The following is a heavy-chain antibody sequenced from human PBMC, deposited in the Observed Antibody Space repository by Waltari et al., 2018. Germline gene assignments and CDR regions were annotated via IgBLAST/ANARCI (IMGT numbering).Heavy chain of an antibody. CDR1: GGSISSYY. Sequence: QVQLQESGPGLVKPSETLSLTCTVSGGSISSYYWSWIRPPPGKGLEWIGYIYTSGSTNYNPSLKSRVTISVDTSKNQFSLKLSSVTAADTAVYYCASTRRGWGDGYNERGNAFDIWGQGTMVTVSS. CDR3: ASTRRGWGDGYNERGNAFDI. CDR2: IYTSGST. J-gene: IGHJ3*02. V-gene: IGHV4-4*09. D-gene: IGHD5-12*01.